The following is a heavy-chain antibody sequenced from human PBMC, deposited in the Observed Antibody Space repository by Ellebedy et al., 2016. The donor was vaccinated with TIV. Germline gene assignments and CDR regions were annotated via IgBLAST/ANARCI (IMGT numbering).Heavy chain of an antibody. V-gene: IGHV4-59*11. CDR3: ARADWTYDILTGYSPNRFDY. Sequence: SETLSLTCTVSGGSITNHYWSWIRQAPGKGLEWIGYIYNAGGTNYNPSLRSRVTISVDTSENQFSLNLNSVTAADTAVYFCARADWTYDILTGYSPNRFDYWGQGTLVSVSS. D-gene: IGHD3-9*01. J-gene: IGHJ4*02. CDR2: IYNAGGT. CDR1: GGSITNHY.